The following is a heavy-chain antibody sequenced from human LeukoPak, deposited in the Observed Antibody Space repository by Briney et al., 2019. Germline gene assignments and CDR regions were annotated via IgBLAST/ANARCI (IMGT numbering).Heavy chain of an antibody. D-gene: IGHD6-6*01. CDR2: ISSSSSYI. CDR1: GFTFSSYA. J-gene: IGHJ4*02. CDR3: ARDHGSSSDFDY. V-gene: IGHV3-21*01. Sequence: PGGSLRLSCAASGFTFSSYAMSWVRQAPGKGLEWVSSISSSSSYIYYADSVKGRFTISRDNAKNSLYLQMNSLRAEDTAVYYCARDHGSSSDFDYWGQGTLVTVSS.